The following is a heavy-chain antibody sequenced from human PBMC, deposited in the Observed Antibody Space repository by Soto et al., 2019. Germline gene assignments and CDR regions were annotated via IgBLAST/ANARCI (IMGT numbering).Heavy chain of an antibody. D-gene: IGHD1-1*01. V-gene: IGHV4-59*08. Sequence: QVQLQQSGPGLVKPSETLSLTCSVSSGPSSSHNWGWIRQPPGRGLEWIGYVYSTGGTSYNPSLKSRVTISADTSTNHFSLTLTSVTAAVTAVYYCVRQGIGNLHGLVDVWGQGTTVRVSS. J-gene: IGHJ6*02. CDR1: SGPSSSHN. CDR3: VRQGIGNLHGLVDV. CDR2: VYSTGGT.